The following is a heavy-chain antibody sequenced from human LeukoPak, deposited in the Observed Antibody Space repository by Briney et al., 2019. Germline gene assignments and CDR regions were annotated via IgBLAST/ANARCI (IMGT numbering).Heavy chain of an antibody. D-gene: IGHD1-26*01. J-gene: IGHJ4*02. CDR3: ARASSGSYRAYFDY. V-gene: IGHV3-20*04. CDR1: GFTFDDYG. Sequence: GGSLRLSCAASGFTFDDYGMSWVRQAPGKGLEWVSGINWNSGSTGYADSVKGRFTISRDNAKNSLYLQMNSLRAEDTALYYCARASSGSYRAYFDYWGQGTLVTVSS. CDR2: INWNSGST.